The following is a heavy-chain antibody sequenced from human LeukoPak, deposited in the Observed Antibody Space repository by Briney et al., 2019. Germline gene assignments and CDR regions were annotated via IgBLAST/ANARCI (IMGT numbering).Heavy chain of an antibody. CDR3: ARVTGYVMEDYFDY. Sequence: SETLSLTCTVSGGSISSRSYYWGWIRQPPGKGLEWIGYIYYSGSTNYNPSLKSRVTISVDTSKNQFSLRLSSVTAADTAVYYCARVTGYVMEDYFDYWGQGTLVTVSS. D-gene: IGHD6-13*01. J-gene: IGHJ4*02. V-gene: IGHV4-61*05. CDR2: IYYSGST. CDR1: GGSISSRSYY.